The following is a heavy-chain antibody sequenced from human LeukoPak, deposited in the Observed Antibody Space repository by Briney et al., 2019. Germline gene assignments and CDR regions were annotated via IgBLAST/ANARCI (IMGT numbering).Heavy chain of an antibody. CDR3: VRDPSNSGNWFDL. CDR2: LGTDGTYT. CDR1: GFNLRDYW. V-gene: IGHV3-74*01. J-gene: IGHJ5*02. Sequence: GGSLRLSCAASGFNLRDYWMHWVRQAPGKGLVWVSRLGTDGTYTNYADSVTGRFTISRDNAKNTLYLQMDSLRAEDTSFYYCVRDPSNSGNWFDLWGHGTLVTVSS. D-gene: IGHD4-11*01.